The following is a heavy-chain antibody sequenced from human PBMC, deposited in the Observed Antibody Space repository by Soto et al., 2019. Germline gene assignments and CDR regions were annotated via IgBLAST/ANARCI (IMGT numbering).Heavy chain of an antibody. CDR2: ISSSSSYT. Sequence: PGGSLRLSCAASGFTFSDYYMSWIRQAPGKGLEWVSYISSSSSYTNYADSVKGRFTISRDNAKNSLYLQMNSLRAEDTAVYYCARSITDYYDSSGYYDDDWGQGTLVTVSS. D-gene: IGHD3-22*01. J-gene: IGHJ4*02. CDR1: GFTFSDYY. CDR3: ARSITDYYDSSGYYDDD. V-gene: IGHV3-11*03.